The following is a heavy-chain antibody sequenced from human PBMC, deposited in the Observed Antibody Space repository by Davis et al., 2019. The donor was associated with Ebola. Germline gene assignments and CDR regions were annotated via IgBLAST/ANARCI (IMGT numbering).Heavy chain of an antibody. CDR2: IRFDGSNK. D-gene: IGHD4-17*01. CDR3: AKDWTGYGDYFDY. CDR1: GFTFRNYG. V-gene: IGHV3-30*02. J-gene: IGHJ4*02. Sequence: PGGSLRLSCAAAGFTFRNYGMHWVRQAPGKGLEWVAFIRFDGSNKYYADSVKGRFTISRDNSKNTLYLQMNSLETEDTAVYYCAKDWTGYGDYFDYWGQGTLVTVSS.